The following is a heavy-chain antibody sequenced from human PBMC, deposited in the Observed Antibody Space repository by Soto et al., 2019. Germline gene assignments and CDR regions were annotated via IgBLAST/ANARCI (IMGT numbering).Heavy chain of an antibody. Sequence: PRGSLRLSCAASGFTFSSYAMSWVRQAPGKGLEWVSAISGSGGSTYYADSVKGRFTISRDNSKNALYLQMNSLRAEDTAVYYCAKDIGSSSSGPCDYWGQGTLVTVSS. CDR1: GFTFSSYA. D-gene: IGHD6-6*01. CDR3: AKDIGSSSSGPCDY. CDR2: ISGSGGST. J-gene: IGHJ4*02. V-gene: IGHV3-23*01.